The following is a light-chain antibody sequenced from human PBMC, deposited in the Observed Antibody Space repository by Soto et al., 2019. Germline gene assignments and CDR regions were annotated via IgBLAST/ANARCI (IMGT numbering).Light chain of an antibody. CDR1: TSNIGAGYD. Sequence: QSVLTQPPSVSGAPGQRVTISCTGSTSNIGAGYDVHWYQQVPGTAPKLLIYGSVNRPSGVPDRFSGSKSGASASLAITGLQAEDEADYYCQSYDSSLRGVFGGRTKLTVL. V-gene: IGLV1-40*01. CDR2: GSV. J-gene: IGLJ3*02. CDR3: QSYDSSLRGV.